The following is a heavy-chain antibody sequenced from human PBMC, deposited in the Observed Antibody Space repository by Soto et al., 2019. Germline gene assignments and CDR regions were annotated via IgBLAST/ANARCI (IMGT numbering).Heavy chain of an antibody. D-gene: IGHD2-2*02. CDR1: GYTFTGYY. CDR3: ARELGRRTTGYCSSTSCYTVLAFDI. Sequence: ASVKVSCKASGYTFTGYYMHWVRQAPGQGLEWMGWINPNSGGTNYAQKFQGWVTMTRDTSISTAYMELRRLRSDDTAVYYCARELGRRTTGYCSSTSCYTVLAFDIWGQGTMVTVSS. CDR2: INPNSGGT. V-gene: IGHV1-2*04. J-gene: IGHJ3*02.